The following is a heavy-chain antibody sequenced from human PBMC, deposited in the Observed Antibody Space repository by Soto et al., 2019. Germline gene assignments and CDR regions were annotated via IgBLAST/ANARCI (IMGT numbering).Heavy chain of an antibody. V-gene: IGHV1-69*13. CDR3: AREHNWNYGYYYYGMDV. D-gene: IGHD1-7*01. Sequence: SVKVSCKASGGTFSSYAISWVRQAPGQGLEWMGGIIPIFGTANYAQKFQGRVTITADESTSTAYMELSSLRSEDTAVDYCAREHNWNYGYYYYGMDVCGQGTTVTVSS. J-gene: IGHJ6*02. CDR1: GGTFSSYA. CDR2: IIPIFGTA.